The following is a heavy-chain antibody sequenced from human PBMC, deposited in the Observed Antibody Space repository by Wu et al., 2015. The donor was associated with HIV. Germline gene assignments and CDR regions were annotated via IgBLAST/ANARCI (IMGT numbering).Heavy chain of an antibody. J-gene: IGHJ3*02. CDR3: ARVLGGGWRSRAFDI. Sequence: QVQLVQSGPEVKKPGASVKISCKTSGYTFSSYDINWVRQAAGQGLEWMGWMNPNSGNTGYAQKFQGRVIMTRNTSISTAYMELSSLKFEDTAVYYCARVLGGGWRSRAFDIWGQGTMVTVSS. V-gene: IGHV1-8*01. CDR2: MNPNSGNT. CDR1: GYTFSSYD. D-gene: IGHD3-16*01.